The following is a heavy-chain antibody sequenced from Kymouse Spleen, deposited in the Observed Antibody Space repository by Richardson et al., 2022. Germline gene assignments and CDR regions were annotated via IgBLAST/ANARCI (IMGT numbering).Heavy chain of an antibody. Sequence: QVQLQQWGAGLLKPSETLSLTCAVYGGSFSGYYWSWIRQPPGKGLEWIGEINHSGSTNYNPSLKSRVTISVDTSKNQFSLKLSSVTAADTAVYYCARGRIAARNYGMDVWGQGTTVTVSS. CDR3: ARGRIAARNYGMDV. D-gene: IGHD6-6*01. CDR1: GGSFSGYY. J-gene: IGHJ6*02. CDR2: INHSGST. V-gene: IGHV4-34*01.